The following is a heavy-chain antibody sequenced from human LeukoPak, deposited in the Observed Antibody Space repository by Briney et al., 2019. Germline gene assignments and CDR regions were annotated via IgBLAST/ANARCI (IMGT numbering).Heavy chain of an antibody. J-gene: IGHJ6*04. CDR1: GVNFSRYA. Sequence: GGPLRLFCAASGVNFSRYAMSWPRQAPGQGLEWVSAISGSGGSTYYADSVKRRFTISRDNSKNTLYLQMNSLRAEDTAVYDCAKTTLDVWGKGTTVTVSS. D-gene: IGHD1-14*01. CDR3: AKTTLDV. CDR2: ISGSGGST. V-gene: IGHV3-23*01.